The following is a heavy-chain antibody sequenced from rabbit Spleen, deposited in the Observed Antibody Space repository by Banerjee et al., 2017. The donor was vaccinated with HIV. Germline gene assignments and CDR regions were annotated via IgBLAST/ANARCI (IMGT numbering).Heavy chain of an antibody. D-gene: IGHD8-1*01. CDR1: GFSFSSGYY. J-gene: IGHJ4*01. V-gene: IGHV1S40*01. Sequence: QQLVESGGGLVKPGASLTLTCKASGFSFSSGYYMSWVRQAPGKGLEWIGCTGTGSGSTYYASWAKGRFTISKTSSTTVTLQMTSLTAADTATYFCTRDAGTGDYIDVYFSLWGQGTLVTVS. CDR3: TRDAGTGDYIDVYFSL. CDR2: TGTGSGST.